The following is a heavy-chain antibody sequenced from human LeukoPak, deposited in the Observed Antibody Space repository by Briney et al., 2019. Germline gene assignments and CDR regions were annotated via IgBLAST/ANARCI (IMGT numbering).Heavy chain of an antibody. CDR1: GFTFSSYS. CDR2: ISSSSSYI. Sequence: GGSLRLSSAASGFTFSSYSMNWVRQAPGKGLEWVSSISSSSSYIYYADSVKGRFTISRDNAKNSLYLQMNSLRAEDTAVYYCARVGSSIVVVMTYYFDYWGQGTLVTVSS. J-gene: IGHJ4*02. D-gene: IGHD3-22*01. CDR3: ARVGSSIVVVMTYYFDY. V-gene: IGHV3-21*01.